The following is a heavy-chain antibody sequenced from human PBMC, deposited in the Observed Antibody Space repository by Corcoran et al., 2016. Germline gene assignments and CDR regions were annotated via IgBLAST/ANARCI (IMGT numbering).Heavy chain of an antibody. V-gene: IGHV1-69*01. CDR1: AGTFSSYA. Sequence: QVQLVQSGAEVKKPGSSVKVSCKASAGTFSSYAISWVRQAPGQGLEWMGGIITIFGTANYAQKFQGRVTITTDESTSTTYMELSSLRSEDTGVYYCARESGPGNWFDPWGQGTLVTVSS. CDR3: ARESGPGNWFDP. CDR2: IITIFGTA. J-gene: IGHJ5*02.